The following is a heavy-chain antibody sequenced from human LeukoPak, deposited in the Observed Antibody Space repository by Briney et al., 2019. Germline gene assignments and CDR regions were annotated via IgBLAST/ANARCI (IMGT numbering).Heavy chain of an antibody. CDR2: ISSGRNTI. CDR3: ARDADSSGHFSFFDY. CDR1: GFTFSDYY. D-gene: IGHD2-15*01. Sequence: GGSLRLSCAASGFTFSDYYMSWIRQAPGKGLEWVSYISSGRNTIYYADSVKGRFTISRDNSKNTLSLQMNSLRDEDTAVYYCARDADSSGHFSFFDYWGQGTLVTVSS. V-gene: IGHV3-11*04. J-gene: IGHJ4*02.